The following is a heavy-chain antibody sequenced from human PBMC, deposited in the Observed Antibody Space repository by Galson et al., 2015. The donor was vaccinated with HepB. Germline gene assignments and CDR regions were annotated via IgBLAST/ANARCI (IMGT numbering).Heavy chain of an antibody. V-gene: IGHV1-46*01. J-gene: IGHJ4*02. D-gene: IGHD5-18*01. CDR3: ARDPKPDTAMVKYFDY. CDR2: INPSGGST. Sequence: SVKVSCKASGYTFTSYYMHWVRQAPGQGLEWMGIINPSGGSTSYAQKFQGRVTMTRDTSTSTVYMELSSLRSEDTAVYYCARDPKPDTAMVKYFDYWGQGTLVTVSS. CDR1: GYTFTSYY.